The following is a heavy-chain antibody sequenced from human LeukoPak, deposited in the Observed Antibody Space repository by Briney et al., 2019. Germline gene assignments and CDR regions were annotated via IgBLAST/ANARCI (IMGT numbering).Heavy chain of an antibody. CDR3: ARAEGNYGTGTLYYFDY. CDR2: IYYSGST. Sequence: PSETLSLTCTVSGGSISSSSYYWGWIRQPPGKGLEWIGSIYYSGSTYYNPSLKSRVTISVDTSKNQFSLKLSSVTAADTAVYYCARAEGNYGTGTLYYFDYWGQGTLVTVSS. D-gene: IGHD3-10*01. V-gene: IGHV4-39*01. CDR1: GGSISSSSYY. J-gene: IGHJ4*02.